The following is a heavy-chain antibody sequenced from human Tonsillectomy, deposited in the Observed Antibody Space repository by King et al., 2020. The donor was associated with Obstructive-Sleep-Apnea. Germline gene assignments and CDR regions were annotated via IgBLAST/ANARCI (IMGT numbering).Heavy chain of an antibody. D-gene: IGHD6-6*01. CDR2: IYDSGST. CDR3: ASARYYYYGMDV. CDR1: GGSISSYY. V-gene: IGHV4-59*08. Sequence: QLQESGPGLVKPSETLSLTCTVSGGSISSYYWSWIRQPPGKGLEWIGYIYDSGSTNYNPSLKSRVTISVDTSKNQCSLQLNSVTAADTAVYYCASARYYYYGMDVWGQGTTVTVSS. J-gene: IGHJ6*02.